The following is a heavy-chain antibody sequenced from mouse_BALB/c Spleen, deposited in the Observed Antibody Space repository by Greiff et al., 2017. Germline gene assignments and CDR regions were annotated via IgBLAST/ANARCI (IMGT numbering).Heavy chain of an antibody. Sequence: ESGPGLVKPSQSLSLTCSVTGYSITSGYYWNWIRQFPGNKLEWMGYISYDGSNNYNPSLKNRISITRDTSKNQFFLKLNSVTTEDTATYYCARAYYDYLYYAMDYWGQGTSVTVSS. CDR3: ARAYYDYLYYAMDY. CDR2: ISYDGSN. CDR1: GYSITSGYY. J-gene: IGHJ4*01. V-gene: IGHV3-6*02. D-gene: IGHD2-4*01.